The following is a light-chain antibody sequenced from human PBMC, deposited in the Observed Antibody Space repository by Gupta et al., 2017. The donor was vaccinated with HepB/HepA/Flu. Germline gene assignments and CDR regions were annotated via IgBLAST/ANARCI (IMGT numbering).Light chain of an antibody. CDR1: QSISTNY. Sequence: EIVFTQSPGTLSLSPGDRSTLSCRASQSISTNYVAWYQQKSGQAPRLLIYGTSSRATGIPDRFSGSGSGTDFALTISRLEPEDFAVYYCHQDDTSPKTFGQGTKVEIK. J-gene: IGKJ1*01. CDR3: HQDDTSPKT. CDR2: GTS. V-gene: IGKV3-20*01.